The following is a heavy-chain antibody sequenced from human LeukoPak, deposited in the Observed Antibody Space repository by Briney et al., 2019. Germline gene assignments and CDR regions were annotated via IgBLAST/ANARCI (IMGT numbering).Heavy chain of an antibody. V-gene: IGHV1-46*01. CDR1: GYTFTSHY. CDR3: ARWGGYYDSSGTFDY. J-gene: IGHJ4*02. Sequence: GASVKVSCKASGYTFTSHYMHWVRQAPGQGLEWMGIINPSGGSTSYAQKFQGRVTMTRDTSTSTVYMELSSLRSKDTAVYYCARWGGYYDSSGTFDYWGQGTLVTASS. D-gene: IGHD3-22*01. CDR2: INPSGGST.